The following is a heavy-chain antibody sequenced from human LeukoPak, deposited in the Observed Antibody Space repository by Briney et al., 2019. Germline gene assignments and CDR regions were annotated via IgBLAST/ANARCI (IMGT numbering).Heavy chain of an antibody. J-gene: IGHJ4*02. CDR3: AKGTDYGDYPDY. CDR1: GFTFSSYA. V-gene: IGHV3-23*01. D-gene: IGHD4-17*01. Sequence: GASLRHSCAASGFTFSSYAMSWVRQAPGKGLEWVSAISGSGGSTYYADSVKGRFTISRDNSKNTLYLQINSLRAEDTAVYYCAKGTDYGDYPDYWGQGTLVTVSS. CDR2: ISGSGGST.